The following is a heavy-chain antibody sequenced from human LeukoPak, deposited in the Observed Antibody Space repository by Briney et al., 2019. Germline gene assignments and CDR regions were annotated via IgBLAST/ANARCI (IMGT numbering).Heavy chain of an antibody. J-gene: IGHJ5*02. CDR2: ISAYDGNT. D-gene: IGHD6-13*01. CDR3: ARDKVIASAGTPNWFDP. V-gene: IGHV1-18*01. CDR1: GYTFTSYG. Sequence: ASVKVSCKASGYTFTSYGISWVRQAPGQGLEWMGWISAYDGNTNYAQKFQGRVTMTIDTSTSTAYMDLRSLRSDDTAVYYCARDKVIASAGTPNWFDPWGQGTLVTVSS.